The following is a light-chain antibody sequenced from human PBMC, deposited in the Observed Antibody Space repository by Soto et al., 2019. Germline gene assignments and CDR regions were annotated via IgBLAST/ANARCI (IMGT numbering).Light chain of an antibody. V-gene: IGKV1-5*03. Sequence: DIQLTQSPSTLSASVGDRVTITCRASQSINIWLAWYQQKPGKAPKRLMYKASSLEGGVPSTFSGSGSGTEFTLSISSLQPDDFATSSFQQYYGSPYTFGQGTKLEI. CDR2: KAS. CDR3: QQYYGSPYT. CDR1: QSINIW. J-gene: IGKJ2*01.